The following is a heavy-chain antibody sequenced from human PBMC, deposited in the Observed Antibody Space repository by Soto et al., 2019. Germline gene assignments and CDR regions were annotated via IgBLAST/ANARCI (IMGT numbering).Heavy chain of an antibody. CDR2: IYYSGST. D-gene: IGHD3-22*01. J-gene: IGHJ4*02. CDR3: ASYYDSSGYYAYYFDY. V-gene: IGHV4-30-4*01. Sequence: QVQLQESGPGLVKPSQTLSLTCTVSGGSISSGDYYWSWIRQPPGKGLEWIGYIYYSGSTYYNPSLKSRVTISVDTSKTQFSLKLSSVTAADTAVYYCASYYDSSGYYAYYFDYWGQGTLVTVSS. CDR1: GGSISSGDYY.